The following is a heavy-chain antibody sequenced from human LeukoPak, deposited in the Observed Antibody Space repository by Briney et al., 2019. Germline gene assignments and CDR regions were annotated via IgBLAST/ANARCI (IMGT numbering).Heavy chain of an antibody. J-gene: IGHJ4*02. CDR3: ARGLGYSSGSWGY. D-gene: IGHD6-19*01. CDR2: ISSSSSYI. V-gene: IGHV3-21*01. Sequence: KSGGSLRLSCAASGFTFSSYSMNWVRQAPGKGLEWVSSISSSSSYIYYAHSVKGRFTISRDNAKNSLYLQMNSLRAEDTAVYYCARGLGYSSGSWGYWGQGTLVTVSS. CDR1: GFTFSSYS.